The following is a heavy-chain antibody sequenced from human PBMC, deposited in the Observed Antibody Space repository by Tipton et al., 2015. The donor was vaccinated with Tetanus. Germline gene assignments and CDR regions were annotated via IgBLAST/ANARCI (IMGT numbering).Heavy chain of an antibody. Sequence: QSGPEVKKSGSSVTVSCKASGGTFSTFAIHWVRQAPGQGLEWMGGLSPLFGKTNYAQKFQDRLTITADTSTNTAYMELSGLASGGTAFYYCARWGDASGSTNLYAFDIWGQGTMVSVSS. CDR2: LSPLFGKT. CDR1: GGTFSTFA. CDR3: ARWGDASGSTNLYAFDI. J-gene: IGHJ3*02. D-gene: IGHD3-10*01. V-gene: IGHV1-69*06.